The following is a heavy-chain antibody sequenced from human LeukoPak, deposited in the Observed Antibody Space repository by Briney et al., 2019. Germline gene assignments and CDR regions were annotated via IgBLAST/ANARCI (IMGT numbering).Heavy chain of an antibody. CDR1: AFTFSSYA. D-gene: IGHD3-9*01. CDR3: ARGRSYDILTGYLDY. J-gene: IGHJ4*02. CDR2: ISYDGSNK. Sequence: GRSMTPSCVAYAFTFSSYAMHWVRQAPGKGLEWVAAISYDGSNKYYADSVKGRFTISRDNSKNTLYLQMNSLRAEDTAVYYCARGRSYDILTGYLDYWGQGTLVTVSS. V-gene: IGHV3-30-3*01.